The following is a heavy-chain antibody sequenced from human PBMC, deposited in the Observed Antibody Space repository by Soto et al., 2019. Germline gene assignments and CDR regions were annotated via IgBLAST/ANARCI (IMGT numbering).Heavy chain of an antibody. V-gene: IGHV3-23*01. Sequence: GGSLRLSCAASGFTFSTYAMSWVRQAPGKGLEWVSAISNSGGNIYYADSVQGRFTISRDNSLNTLFLQMHSLRIEDTAVYYCAHPRGFGVFDAYDIWGQGTMVTVSS. D-gene: IGHD2-15*01. CDR3: AHPRGFGVFDAYDI. CDR2: ISNSGGNI. CDR1: GFTFSTYA. J-gene: IGHJ3*02.